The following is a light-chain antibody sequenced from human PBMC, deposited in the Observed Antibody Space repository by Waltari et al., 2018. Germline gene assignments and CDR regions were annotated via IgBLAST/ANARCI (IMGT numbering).Light chain of an antibody. J-gene: IGLJ3*02. Sequence: QSALTQPASVSGSPGQSITISCTGTISDVGGYNFVSWYQQEHPGKAPKLLTFEVNNRPSEISDRFFGSQSGNTASLTISGRQAEDEADYYCSSYTSSHTVVFGGGTKLTVL. CDR2: EVN. CDR3: SSYTSSHTVV. V-gene: IGLV2-14*01. CDR1: ISDVGGYNF.